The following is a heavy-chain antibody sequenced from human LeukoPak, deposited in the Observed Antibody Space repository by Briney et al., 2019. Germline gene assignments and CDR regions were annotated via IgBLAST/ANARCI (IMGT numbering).Heavy chain of an antibody. CDR1: GYSFTSYW. D-gene: IGHD6-13*01. V-gene: IGHV5-51*01. Sequence: GESLKISCKGSGYSFTSYWIGWVRQMPGKGLEWMGIIYPGDSDTRYSPSFQGQVTISANKSISTAYLQWSSLKASDTAMYYCARRQIAAAGDFDYWGQGTLVTVSS. CDR3: ARRQIAAAGDFDY. CDR2: IYPGDSDT. J-gene: IGHJ4*02.